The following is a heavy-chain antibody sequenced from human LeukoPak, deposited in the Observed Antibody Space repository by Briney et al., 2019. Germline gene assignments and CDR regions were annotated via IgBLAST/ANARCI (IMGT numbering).Heavy chain of an antibody. CDR2: IYTSGST. CDR1: GGSISSYY. J-gene: IGHJ5*02. D-gene: IGHD2-2*01. CDR3: ARRKSRYQLLNGLSNWFDP. V-gene: IGHV4-4*09. Sequence: SETLSLTCTVSGGSISSYYWSWIRQPPGKGLEWIGYIYTSGSTNYNPSLKSRVTISVDTSKNQFTLKLSSVTAADTAVYYCARRKSRYQLLNGLSNWFDPWGQGTLVTVSS.